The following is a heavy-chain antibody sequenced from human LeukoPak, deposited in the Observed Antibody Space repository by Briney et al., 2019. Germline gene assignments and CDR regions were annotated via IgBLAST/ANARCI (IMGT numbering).Heavy chain of an antibody. Sequence: QASETLSLTCTVSSGSISTSNYYWGWVRQPPGKALEWIGNIFYRGSTYYSPSLKSRVTRSLATSRNQFSLKLSSVTATATAVYYCARFKRVTNYIDYWCEGTLLSVSS. D-gene: IGHD3-10*01. V-gene: IGHV4-39*07. CDR3: ARFKRVTNYIDY. CDR2: IFYRGST. CDR1: SGSISTSNYY. J-gene: IGHJ4*02.